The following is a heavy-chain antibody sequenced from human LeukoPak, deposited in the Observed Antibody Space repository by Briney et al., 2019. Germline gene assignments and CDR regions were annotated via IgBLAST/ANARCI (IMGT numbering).Heavy chain of an antibody. Sequence: GGSLRLSCAASGFTFGSYWMSWVRQAPGKGLEWVANIKQDGSEKYYVDSVKGRFTISRDNSENTLYLQMNGLTAEDTAVYYCARGASYWGDYYYGMDVWGQGTRVTVSS. CDR3: ARGASYWGDYYYGMDV. J-gene: IGHJ6*02. V-gene: IGHV3-7*01. D-gene: IGHD1-26*01. CDR1: GFTFGSYW. CDR2: IKQDGSEK.